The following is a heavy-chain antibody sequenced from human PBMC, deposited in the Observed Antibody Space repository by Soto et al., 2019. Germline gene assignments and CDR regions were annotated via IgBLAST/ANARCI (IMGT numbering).Heavy chain of an antibody. J-gene: IGHJ5*02. CDR3: ARHKGIAVAYYWLDP. D-gene: IGHD6-19*01. V-gene: IGHV5-51*01. Sequence: PGESLKISCKGSGYSFTSYWIGWVRQMPGKGLEWMGIIYPGDSDTRYSPSFQGQVTISADKSISTAYLQWSSLKASDTAMYYCARHKGIAVAYYWLDPWGQGTLVTVSS. CDR2: IYPGDSDT. CDR1: GYSFTSYW.